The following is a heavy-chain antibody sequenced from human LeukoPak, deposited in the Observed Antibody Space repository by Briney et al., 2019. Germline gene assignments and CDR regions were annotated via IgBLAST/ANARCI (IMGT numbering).Heavy chain of an antibody. V-gene: IGHV3-66*01. D-gene: IGHD2-15*01. CDR3: ARDPPAVAANTYG. Sequence: PGGSLRLSCAASGVTVGNNYMNWVRRAPGKGLEWVSLIYSGCSTHYADSVKGRFTISRDNSKNTLYLQMNSLRVDDTAVYYCARDPPAVAANTYGWGQGTLVTVSS. CDR2: IYSGCST. CDR1: GVTVGNNY. J-gene: IGHJ4*02.